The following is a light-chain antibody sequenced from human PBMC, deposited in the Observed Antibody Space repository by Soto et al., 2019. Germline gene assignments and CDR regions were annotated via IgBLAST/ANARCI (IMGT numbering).Light chain of an antibody. J-gene: IGLJ1*01. CDR3: CSYAGSFTDV. CDR2: EVS. V-gene: IGLV2-18*02. Sequence: QSALTQPPSVSGSPGQSVTISCTGTSSDVGSYNRVSWYQQPPGTAPKLMIYEVSNRPSGVPDRFSGSKSGNTASLTISGLQAEDEADYYCCSYAGSFTDVFGTGTKLTVL. CDR1: SSDVGSYNR.